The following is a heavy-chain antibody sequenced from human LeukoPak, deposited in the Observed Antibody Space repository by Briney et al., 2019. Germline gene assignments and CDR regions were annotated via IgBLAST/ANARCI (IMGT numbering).Heavy chain of an antibody. CDR3: ARHRRGSYPNDAFDI. V-gene: IGHV5-51*01. Sequence: GESLKISCKVSGNRFTSYWIGWVRQMPGKGLEWMGIIYPGDSDTRYSPSFQGQVTISADKSISTAYLQWSSLKAPDTAMYYCARHRRGSYPNDAFDIWGQGTMVTVSS. CDR1: GNRFTSYW. CDR2: IYPGDSDT. D-gene: IGHD1-26*01. J-gene: IGHJ3*02.